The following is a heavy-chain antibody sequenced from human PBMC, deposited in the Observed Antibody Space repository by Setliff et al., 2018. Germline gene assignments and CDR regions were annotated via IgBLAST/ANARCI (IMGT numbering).Heavy chain of an antibody. CDR1: GGSISSGGYY. Sequence: SETLSLTCTVSGGSISSGGYYWSWIRQHPGKGLEWIGYIYYSGSTYYNPSLKSQVTISVDTSKNQFSLKLSSVTAADTAVYYCARHVNGSGKYYNWFDPWGQGTLVTVSS. J-gene: IGHJ5*02. CDR3: ARHVNGSGKYYNWFDP. V-gene: IGHV4-31*01. CDR2: IYYSGST. D-gene: IGHD3-10*01.